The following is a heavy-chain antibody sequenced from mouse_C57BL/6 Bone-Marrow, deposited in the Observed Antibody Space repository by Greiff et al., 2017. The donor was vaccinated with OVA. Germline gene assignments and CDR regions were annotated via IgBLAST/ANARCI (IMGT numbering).Heavy chain of an antibody. V-gene: IGHV1-76*01. CDR2: IYPGSGNT. Sequence: VQLQQSGAELVRPGASVKLSCKASGYTFTDYYINWVKQRPGQGLEWIARIYPGSGNTYYNEKFKGKATLTAEKSSSTAYMQLSSLTSEDSAVYFCARAYYSNYVTWFAYWGQGTLVTVAA. CDR3: ARAYYSNYVTWFAY. D-gene: IGHD2-5*01. J-gene: IGHJ3*01. CDR1: GYTFTDYY.